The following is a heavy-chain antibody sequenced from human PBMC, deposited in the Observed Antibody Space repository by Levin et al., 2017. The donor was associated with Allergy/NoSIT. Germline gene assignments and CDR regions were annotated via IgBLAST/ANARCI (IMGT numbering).Heavy chain of an antibody. D-gene: IGHD3-22*01. J-gene: IGHJ5*01. CDR3: ARVPSAYSDSTGWFDS. Sequence: HAGGSLRLSCTASGFKFDDYAMHWVRQAPGKGLEWVSDISWNSKYIGYADSVKGRFTISRDNAKNALYLHMDSLRREDTALYYCARVPSAYSDSTGWFDSWGQGTLVTVSS. CDR1: GFKFDDYA. CDR2: ISWNSKYI. V-gene: IGHV3-9*01.